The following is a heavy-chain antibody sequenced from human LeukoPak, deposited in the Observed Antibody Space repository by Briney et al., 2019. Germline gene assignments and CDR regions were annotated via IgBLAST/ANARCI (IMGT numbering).Heavy chain of an antibody. Sequence: GGSLRLSCAASGFTFSNAWMSWVRQAPGKGLEWVGRIKSKTDGGTTDYAAPVKGRFTISRDDSKNTLYLQMNSLKTEDTAVYYCITVDYGDYKIDYWGQGTLVTVSS. CDR2: IKSKTDGGTT. CDR3: ITVDYGDYKIDY. V-gene: IGHV3-15*01. D-gene: IGHD4-17*01. CDR1: GFTFSNAW. J-gene: IGHJ4*02.